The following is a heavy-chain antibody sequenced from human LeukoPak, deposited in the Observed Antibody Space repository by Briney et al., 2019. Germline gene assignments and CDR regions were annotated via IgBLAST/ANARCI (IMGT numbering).Heavy chain of an antibody. V-gene: IGHV1-18*01. D-gene: IGHD1-26*01. J-gene: IGHJ5*02. CDR2: ISTYNGDT. CDR1: GYTFTTYG. Sequence: GASVKASCKASGYTFTTYGITWVRQAPGQGREWMGLISTYNGDTNYAQKVQGRVTMTTDTSTSTAYMELRSLRSDHTAVYYCARALGIVGATKYNWFDPWGQGTLVTVSS. CDR3: ARALGIVGATKYNWFDP.